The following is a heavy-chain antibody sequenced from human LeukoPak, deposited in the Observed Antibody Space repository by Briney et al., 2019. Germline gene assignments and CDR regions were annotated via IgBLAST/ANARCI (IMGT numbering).Heavy chain of an antibody. Sequence: GIXWVRQAPGQGLEWMGWISAYNGNTNYAQKLQGRVTMTTDTSTSTAYMELRSLRSDDTAVYYCAREYAPKWELPHYSQPYYYGMDVWGQGTTVTVSS. V-gene: IGHV1-18*01. CDR1: G. J-gene: IGHJ6*02. CDR3: AREYAPKWELPHYSQPYYYGMDV. D-gene: IGHD1-26*01. CDR2: ISAYNGNT.